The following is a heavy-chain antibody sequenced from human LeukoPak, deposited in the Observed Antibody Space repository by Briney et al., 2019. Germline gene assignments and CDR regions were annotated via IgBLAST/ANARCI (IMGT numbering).Heavy chain of an antibody. J-gene: IGHJ4*02. CDR3: ARTIWLPYYFDY. CDR2: IYYSGST. CDR1: GGSISSSSYY. V-gene: IGHV4-39*01. Sequence: SETLSLTCTVSGGSISSSSYYWGWIRQPPGKGLEWIGSIYYSGSTYYNPSLKSRVTISVDTSKNQFSLKLSSVTAADTAVYYCARTIWLPYYFDYWGRGTLVTVSS. D-gene: IGHD4/OR15-4a*01.